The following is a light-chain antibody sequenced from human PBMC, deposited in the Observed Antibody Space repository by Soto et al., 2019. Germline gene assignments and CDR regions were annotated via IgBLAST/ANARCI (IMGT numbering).Light chain of an antibody. CDR3: QQYNSHT. CDR1: QSINNW. J-gene: IGKJ2*01. CDR2: KAS. Sequence: DIPMTQSPSTLSASIGDRVTITCRASQSINNWLAWYQQRPGKAPKLLIYKASTLESGVPPRFSGSGSGTEFTLTISSLQPDDFATYYCQQYNSHTFGQGTQLEIK. V-gene: IGKV1-5*03.